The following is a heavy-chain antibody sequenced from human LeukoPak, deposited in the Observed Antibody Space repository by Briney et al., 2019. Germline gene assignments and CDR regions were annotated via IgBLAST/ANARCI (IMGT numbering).Heavy chain of an antibody. V-gene: IGHV3-21*01. CDR1: GFTFSSYR. Sequence: GGSLRLSCAASGFTFSSYRMNWVRQAPGRGREGVSSISSSCSYIYYADSAKGRFTISRDNAKNSLYLQMNSLRAEETAVYYCARDRRFSGRYNYWGQGTLVTVPS. D-gene: IGHD1-26*01. J-gene: IGHJ4*02. CDR3: ARDRRFSGRYNY. CDR2: ISSSCSYI.